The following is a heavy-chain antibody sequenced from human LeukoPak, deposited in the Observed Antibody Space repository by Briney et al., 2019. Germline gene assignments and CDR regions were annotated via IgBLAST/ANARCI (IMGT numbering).Heavy chain of an antibody. Sequence: GESLKISCKASGYSFTTYWIAWVRQMPGKGLEWMGIIYPGDSDTRYSPSFQGQVTISANKSINTAYLQWSSLKASDTAMYYCARHRDSGSSTPLFWYWGQGTLVTVSS. V-gene: IGHV5-51*01. J-gene: IGHJ4*02. CDR3: ARHRDSGSSTPLFWY. CDR1: GYSFTTYW. CDR2: IYPGDSDT. D-gene: IGHD6-6*01.